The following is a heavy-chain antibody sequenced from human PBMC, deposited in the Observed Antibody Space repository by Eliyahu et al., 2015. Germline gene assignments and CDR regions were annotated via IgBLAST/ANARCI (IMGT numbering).Heavy chain of an antibody. J-gene: IGHJ4*02. V-gene: IGHV3-21*01. D-gene: IGHD3-10*01. CDR3: TSEVPFDY. Sequence: EVQLVQSGGGLVEPGASLTXSCXGSGFSCXGFGFCFRARTMNWVPQAPGKGLEWLSSITSSSNFIYYAESVKGRFTISRDNAKNSLYLHINSLRAEDTAVYYCTSEVPFDYWGQGTQVTVSS. CDR2: ITSSSNFI. CDR1: GFSCXGFGFCFRART.